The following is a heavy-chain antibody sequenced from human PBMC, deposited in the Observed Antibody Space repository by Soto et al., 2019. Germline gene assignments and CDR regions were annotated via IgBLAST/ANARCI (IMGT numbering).Heavy chain of an antibody. CDR3: AGLGYIKGYAY. CDR1: GLTVSSYV. CDR2: VIPLLGTV. D-gene: IGHD5-12*01. V-gene: IGHV1-69*06. J-gene: IGHJ4*02. Sequence: QVQLVQSGPEVKQPGSSVKVSCRASGLTVSSYVIIWVRQAPGQGLEWMGGVIPLLGTVSYEQRFRGRVTITAEKATSTAYMELHSLRSEDTAVYYCAGLGYIKGYAYWGQGTLVTVSS.